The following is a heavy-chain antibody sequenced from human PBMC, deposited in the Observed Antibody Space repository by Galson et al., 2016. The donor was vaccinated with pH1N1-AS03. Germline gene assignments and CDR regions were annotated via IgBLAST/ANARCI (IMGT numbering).Heavy chain of an antibody. CDR1: GGSISSYY. CDR3: AKTGSRGNDPLYYYYYGMDV. CDR2: IYYSGST. J-gene: IGHJ6*02. V-gene: IGHV4-59*01. Sequence: SETLSLTCTVSGGSISSYYWSWIRQPPGKGLEWIGYIYYSGSTNYNPSLKSRVTISVDPSKNQFALKLSSVTAADTAVYYWAKTGSRGNDPLYYYYYGMDVWGQGTTVTVSS. D-gene: IGHD1-1*01.